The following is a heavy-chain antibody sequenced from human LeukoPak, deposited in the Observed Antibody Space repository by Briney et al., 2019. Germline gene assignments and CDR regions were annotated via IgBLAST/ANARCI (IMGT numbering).Heavy chain of an antibody. CDR3: ARAMTTVTLYYYYYMDV. D-gene: IGHD4-17*01. CDR2: IKSKTDGGTT. V-gene: IGHV3-15*01. J-gene: IGHJ6*03. Sequence: PGGSLRLSCAASGFTFSNAWMSWVRQAPGKGLEWVGRIKSKTDGGTTDYAAPVKGRFTISRDDSKNTLYLQMNSLKTEDTAVYYCARAMTTVTLYYYYYMDVWGKGTTVTVSS. CDR1: GFTFSNAW.